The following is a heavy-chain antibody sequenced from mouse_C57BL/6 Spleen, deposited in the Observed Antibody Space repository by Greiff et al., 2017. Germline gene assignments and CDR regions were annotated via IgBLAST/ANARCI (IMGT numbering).Heavy chain of an antibody. J-gene: IGHJ3*01. V-gene: IGHV1-82*01. CDR1: GYAFSSSW. CDR2: IYPGDGDT. Sequence: QVQLPQSGPELVKPGASVKISCKASGYAFSSSWMNWVKQRPGKGLEWIGRIYPGDGDTNYNGKFKGKATLTADTSSSTAYMQLSSLTSEDSAVYFCARDSYYGSSFAYWGQGTLVTVSA. CDR3: ARDSYYGSSFAY. D-gene: IGHD1-1*01.